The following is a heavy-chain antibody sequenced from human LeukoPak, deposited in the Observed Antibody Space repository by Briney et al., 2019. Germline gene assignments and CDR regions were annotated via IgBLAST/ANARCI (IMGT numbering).Heavy chain of an antibody. Sequence: GRSLRLSCAASGFTFSDYGMHWVRQAPGKGLEWVAAISYDGSIEYFGDSLKGRSTISRDNSKNTLYLQMNRLRVEDTAVYYCVRGEYYSSSGMDVWGQGTTVTVSS. D-gene: IGHD3-10*01. CDR1: GFTFSDYG. J-gene: IGHJ6*02. V-gene: IGHV3-30*03. CDR2: ISYDGSIE. CDR3: VRGEYYSSSGMDV.